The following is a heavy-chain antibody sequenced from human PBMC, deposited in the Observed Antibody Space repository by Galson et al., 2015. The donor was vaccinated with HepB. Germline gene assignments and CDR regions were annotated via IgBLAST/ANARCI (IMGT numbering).Heavy chain of an antibody. D-gene: IGHD5-12*01. CDR2: INPNSGRT. CDR3: ATARGYSGALRAVDR. CDR1: GYIFTGYY. V-gene: IGHV1-2*02. Sequence: SVKVSCKASGYIFTGYYIHWVRQAPGQGLEWLGWINPNSGRTNFAQRFEGRVTLTRDTSISTAYMELSTLRSDDTALYYCATARGYSGALRAVDRWSHGTLITASS. J-gene: IGHJ5*02.